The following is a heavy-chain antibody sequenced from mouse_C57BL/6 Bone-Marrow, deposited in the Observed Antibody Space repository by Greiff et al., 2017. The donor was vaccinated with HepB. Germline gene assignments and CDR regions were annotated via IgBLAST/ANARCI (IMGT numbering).Heavy chain of an antibody. CDR2: IDPSDSYT. V-gene: IGHV1-50*01. Sequence: QVQLQQPGAELVKPGASVKLSCKASGYTFTSYWMQWVKQRPGQGLEWIGEIDPSDSYTNYNQKFKGKATLTVDTSSSTAYMQLSSLTSEDSAVYYCAREHYYYGSSYFAWFAYWGQGTRVTVSA. CDR3: AREHYYYGSSYFAWFAY. D-gene: IGHD1-1*01. CDR1: GYTFTSYW. J-gene: IGHJ3*01.